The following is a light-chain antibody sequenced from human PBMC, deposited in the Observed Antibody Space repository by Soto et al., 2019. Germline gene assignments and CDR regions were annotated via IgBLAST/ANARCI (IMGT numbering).Light chain of an antibody. J-gene: IGKJ1*01. V-gene: IGKV3-15*01. CDR2: GAS. CDR1: QSVSSN. Sequence: EIVMTQSPATLSVSPGERATLSCRASQSVSSNLAWYQQKPGQAPRLLIYGASTSATGNPARFSGSGSGTEFTLNISSLQSEDFAGYYCKHYNNWPPWTFGQGTKVEIK. CDR3: KHYNNWPPWT.